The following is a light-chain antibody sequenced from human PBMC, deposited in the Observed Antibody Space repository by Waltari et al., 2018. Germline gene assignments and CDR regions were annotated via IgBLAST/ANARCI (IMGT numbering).Light chain of an antibody. CDR2: DVS. CDR3: SSYTSSSTLV. CDR1: SSDVGGYNS. Sequence: QSALTQPASVSGSPGQSITLPCTGTSSDVGGYNSVSWYQQHPGKAPKLMIYDVSKRPSGVSNRFSGSKSGNTASLTISGLQAEDEADYYCSSYTSSSTLVFGGGTKLTVL. J-gene: IGLJ2*01. V-gene: IGLV2-14*01.